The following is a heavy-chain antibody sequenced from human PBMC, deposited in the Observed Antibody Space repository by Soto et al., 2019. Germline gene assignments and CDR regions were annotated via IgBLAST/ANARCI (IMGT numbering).Heavy chain of an antibody. V-gene: IGHV5-51*01. CDR3: ASPTQPAYYYYGMDV. Sequence: GESLKISCKGSGDSFTNSWIGCVRQKSGEGLEWMGIIYPGDSDIRYSPSFEGQVTISADKSISTAYLQWSSLKASDTAKYYCASPTQPAYYYYGMDVWGQGTTVTVSS. CDR1: GDSFTNSW. J-gene: IGHJ6*02. CDR2: IYPGDSDI.